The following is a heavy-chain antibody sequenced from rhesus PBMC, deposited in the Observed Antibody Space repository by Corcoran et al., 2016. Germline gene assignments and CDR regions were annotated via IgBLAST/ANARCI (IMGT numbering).Heavy chain of an antibody. D-gene: IGHD2-8*01. V-gene: IGHV3S18*01. CDR2: ISYTGGST. J-gene: IGHJ1*01. Sequence: EVQLVESGGGLAKPGGFLRLSCAAPGSSFSDYDLYWVPQVPGKGLRGGSGISYTGGSTYYADSVKGRFTIASENAKNKVYLHMNSLGAEDTAVYYCARPTCEWWYLLSLVYFEFWGQGAMVTVSS. CDR1: GSSFSDYD. CDR3: ARPTCEWWYLLSLVYFEF.